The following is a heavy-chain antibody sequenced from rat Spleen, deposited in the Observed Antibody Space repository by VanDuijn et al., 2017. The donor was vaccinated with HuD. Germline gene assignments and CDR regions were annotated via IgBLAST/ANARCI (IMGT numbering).Heavy chain of an antibody. CDR3: TRDDKGFAY. J-gene: IGHJ3*01. CDR2: MKYDGDT. CDR1: GFSLMDYS. Sequence: QVQLKESGPGLVQPSQTLSLTCTVSGFSLMDYSVHWVRQPPGKGLEWMGRMKYDGDTYYTSALKSRLSISRDTSKSQVFLKMNSLQTEDTAIYYCTRDDKGFAYWGQGTLVTVSS. V-gene: IGHV2S30*01.